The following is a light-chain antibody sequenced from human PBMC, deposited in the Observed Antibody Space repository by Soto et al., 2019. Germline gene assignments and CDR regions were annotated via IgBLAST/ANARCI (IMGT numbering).Light chain of an antibody. CDR2: AAS. Sequence: DSQMTQSPSSLSASVGDRVTIFCRASQTVRTYVNWYQQNPGKAPKLLIYAASSLQSGVPSRFSGSGSGTDFTLTISSLQPEDFATYYCQQSYRTPFTFGPGTKVDIK. CDR3: QQSYRTPFT. CDR1: QTVRTY. V-gene: IGKV1-39*01. J-gene: IGKJ3*01.